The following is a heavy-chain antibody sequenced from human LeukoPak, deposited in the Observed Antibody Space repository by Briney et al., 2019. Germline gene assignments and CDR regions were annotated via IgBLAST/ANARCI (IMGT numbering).Heavy chain of an antibody. CDR2: TYYRSKWYN. Sequence: SQTLSLTCAISGDSVSTKTAAWKWIRQSPSRGLELLGRTYYRSKWYNDYAVSVKSRIIINPDTSKNQLSLHLNSVTPEDTAVYYCAREDGLGSRQTLFDYWGQGTLVTVSS. J-gene: IGHJ4*02. V-gene: IGHV6-1*01. CDR1: GDSVSTKTAA. D-gene: IGHD3-10*01. CDR3: AREDGLGSRQTLFDY.